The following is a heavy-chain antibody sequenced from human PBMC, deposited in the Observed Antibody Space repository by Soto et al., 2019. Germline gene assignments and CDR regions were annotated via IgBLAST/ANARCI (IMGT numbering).Heavy chain of an antibody. J-gene: IGHJ5*02. V-gene: IGHV3-30*18. D-gene: IGHD3-22*01. CDR2: ISYDGSNK. CDR3: AKSKWLPNWFDP. Sequence: GGSLRLSCAASGFTFSSYGMHWVRQAPGKGLEWVAVISYDGSNKYYADSVKGRFTISRDNSKNTLYLQMNSLRAEDTAVYYCAKSKWLPNWFDPWGQGTLVTVSS. CDR1: GFTFSSYG.